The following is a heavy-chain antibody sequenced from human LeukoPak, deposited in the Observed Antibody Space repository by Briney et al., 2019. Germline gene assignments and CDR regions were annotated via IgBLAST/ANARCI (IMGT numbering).Heavy chain of an antibody. V-gene: IGHV3-23*01. CDR3: AKDRSYGSVRAFDI. CDR2: ISGSGGST. Sequence: GGSLRLSCAASGFTFSSYAMSCVRQAPGKGVEWVSAISGSGGSTYYADSVKGRFTISRDNSKNTLYLQMNSLRAEDTAVYYCAKDRSYGSVRAFDIWGQGTMVTVSS. D-gene: IGHD3-10*01. J-gene: IGHJ3*02. CDR1: GFTFSSYA.